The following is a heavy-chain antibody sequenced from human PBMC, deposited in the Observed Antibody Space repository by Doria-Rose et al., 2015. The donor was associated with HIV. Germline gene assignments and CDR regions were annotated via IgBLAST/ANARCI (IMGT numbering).Heavy chain of an antibody. Sequence: QITLKESGPMLVKPTETLTLTCTVSGVSLSSPGMGVSWIRQPPGKALEWLADIFSDDDRSYKTSLKSGLTISRSTSKSQVVLTMTDMDPVDTATYYCARIKSSRWYHKSYFDFWGQGTLVIVSA. V-gene: IGHV2-26*01. J-gene: IGHJ4*02. CDR3: ARIKSSRWYHKSYFDF. CDR1: GVSLSSPGMG. D-gene: IGHD6-13*01. CDR2: IFSDDDR.